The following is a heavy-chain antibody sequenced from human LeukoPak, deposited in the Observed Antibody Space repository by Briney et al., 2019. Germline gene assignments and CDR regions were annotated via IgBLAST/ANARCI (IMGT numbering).Heavy chain of an antibody. J-gene: IGHJ4*02. V-gene: IGHV4-39*01. CDR2: IYYSGST. D-gene: IGHD3-3*01. CDR3: ARQVSADVLRFLEWLFYYFDY. Sequence: SETLSLTCTVSGGSISSSSYYWGWIRQAPGKGLEWIGSIYYSGSTYYNPSLKSRVTISVDTSKNQFSLKLSSVTAADTAVYYCARQVSADVLRFLEWLFYYFDYWGQGTLVTVSS. CDR1: GGSISSSSYY.